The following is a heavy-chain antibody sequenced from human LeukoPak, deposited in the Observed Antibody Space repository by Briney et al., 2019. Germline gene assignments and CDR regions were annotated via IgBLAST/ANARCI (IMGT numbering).Heavy chain of an antibody. D-gene: IGHD6-13*01. J-gene: IGHJ4*02. Sequence: PGGSLRLSCAASGLTVSSNYMSWVRQAPGKGLEWVSVIYSGGSTYYADSVKGRFTISRDNSKNTLYLHMNSLRAEDTALYYCTRNTVAAAGDDWGQGTLVTVSS. V-gene: IGHV3-66*01. CDR3: TRNTVAAAGDD. CDR1: GLTVSSNY. CDR2: IYSGGST.